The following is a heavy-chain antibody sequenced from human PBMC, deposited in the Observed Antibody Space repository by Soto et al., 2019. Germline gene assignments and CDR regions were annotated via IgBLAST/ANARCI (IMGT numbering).Heavy chain of an antibody. CDR2: INPNSGGT. CDR3: ARMASGSYYWFDP. Sequence: ASVKVSCKASGYTFTGYYMHWVRQAPGQGLEWMGWINPNSGGTNYAQKFQGWVTMTRDTSISTAYMELSRLRSDDTAVYYCARMASGSYYWFDPWGQGTLVTVSS. CDR1: GYTFTGYY. D-gene: IGHD1-26*01. J-gene: IGHJ5*02. V-gene: IGHV1-2*04.